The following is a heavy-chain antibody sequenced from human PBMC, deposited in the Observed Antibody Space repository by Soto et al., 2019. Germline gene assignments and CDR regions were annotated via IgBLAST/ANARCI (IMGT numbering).Heavy chain of an antibody. D-gene: IGHD2-2*01. V-gene: IGHV3-53*01. CDR2: INSGGST. J-gene: IGHJ6*02. Sequence: GGSLRLSCAPSGFTVSSHYMSWDRQAPGKGLEWVSVINSGGSTYYADSVKGRFTISRDHSRNTLYLQMNSLRVEDTAVYYCAREVFCSSSSCQVRYGMDVWGQGTTVTVSS. CDR3: AREVFCSSSSCQVRYGMDV. CDR1: GFTVSSHY.